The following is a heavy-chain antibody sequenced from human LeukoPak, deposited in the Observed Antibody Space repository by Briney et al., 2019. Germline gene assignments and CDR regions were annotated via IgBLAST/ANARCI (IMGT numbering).Heavy chain of an antibody. D-gene: IGHD3/OR15-3a*01. CDR1: GVSISSSNSY. V-gene: IGHV4-39*01. J-gene: IGHJ4*02. CDR3: ARQTGSGLFILP. CDR2: IYYSGNT. Sequence: SETLSLTCTVSGVSISSSNSYWGGIRQPPGKGLEWIGSIYYSGNTYYNASLKSQVSISIDTSKNQFSLRLTSVTAADTAVYYCARQTGSGLFILPGGQGTLVTVSS.